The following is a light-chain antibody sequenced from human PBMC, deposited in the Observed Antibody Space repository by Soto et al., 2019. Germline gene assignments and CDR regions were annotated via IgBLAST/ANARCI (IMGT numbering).Light chain of an antibody. CDR3: EQYHEWPLT. J-gene: IGKJ4*01. V-gene: IGKV3D-15*01. CDR2: DAS. CDR1: QSVSSN. Sequence: ETVMTQSPGTLSVSPGERATLSCRASQSVSSNLAGYQQKPGQAPRLLIYDASARATGIPARFSGSGSGTEFTLTISSLQSEDFAVYYCEQYHEWPLTFGGGTEVEIK.